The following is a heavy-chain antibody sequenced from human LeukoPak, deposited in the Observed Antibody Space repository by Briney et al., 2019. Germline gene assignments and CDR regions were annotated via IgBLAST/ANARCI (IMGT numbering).Heavy chain of an antibody. V-gene: IGHV3-48*01. Sequence: GGSLRLSCAASGFTFSTHNMNWVRQAPGKGLEWGAFISTSTTYYADSVRGRFTISRDNAENSLFLHMNSLRADDTAVYYRVRESSTQSSLSVWGQGTLVTVSS. CDR3: VRESSTQSSLSV. CDR2: ISTSTT. D-gene: IGHD6-19*01. J-gene: IGHJ4*02. CDR1: GFTFSTHN.